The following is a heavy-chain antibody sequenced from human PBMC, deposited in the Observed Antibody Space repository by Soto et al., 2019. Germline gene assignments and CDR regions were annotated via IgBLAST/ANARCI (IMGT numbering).Heavy chain of an antibody. CDR3: AKAPGGDIYNHPVH. Sequence: GSLRLSFAASGFTFSRYAMSWVRQAPWKGLEWVSAISASGVRADYSDSVKGRFTISRDNSKNTLYLQMNSLRAEDTAVYYCAKAPGGDIYNHPVHWGQGTLVTVSS. J-gene: IGHJ4*02. CDR1: GFTFSRYA. CDR2: ISASGVRA. V-gene: IGHV3-23*01. D-gene: IGHD3-16*02.